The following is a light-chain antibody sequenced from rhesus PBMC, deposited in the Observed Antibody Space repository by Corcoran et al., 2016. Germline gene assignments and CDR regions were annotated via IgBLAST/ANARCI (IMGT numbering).Light chain of an antibody. Sequence: DIQMTQSPSALSASVGDRVTISCRTSQNIYSNLAWYQQKPGKAPKLLSYAASSLQTGIPSRFSGSGSGTDFTLTISSLQPEDSAAYYCQHYYDNPFTFGPGTKLDIK. CDR1: QNIYSN. V-gene: IGKV1S12*01. CDR2: AAS. J-gene: IGKJ3*01. CDR3: QHYYDNPFT.